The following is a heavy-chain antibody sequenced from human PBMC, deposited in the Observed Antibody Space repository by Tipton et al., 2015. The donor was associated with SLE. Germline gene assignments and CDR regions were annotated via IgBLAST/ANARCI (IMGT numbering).Heavy chain of an antibody. CDR3: AREGLPDAFDI. CDR1: GFTFSSYA. CDR2: ISYDGSNK. V-gene: IGHV3-30*04. Sequence: SLRLSCAASGFTFSSYAMHWVRQAPGKGLEWVAVISYDGSNKYYADSVKGRFTISRDNSKNTLYLQMNSLRAEDTAVYYCAREGLPDAFDIWGQGTMVIVSS. J-gene: IGHJ3*02. D-gene: IGHD4-11*01.